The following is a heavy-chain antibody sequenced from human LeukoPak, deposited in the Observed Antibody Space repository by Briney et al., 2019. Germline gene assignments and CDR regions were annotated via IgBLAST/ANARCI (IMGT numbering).Heavy chain of an antibody. D-gene: IGHD3-10*01. Sequence: SETLSLTCTVSGGSISNSYWTWIRQPPGQGLEWIGYIHSSGSTSYNPSLKSRVTISLDTSKNQFSLKLSSVTAADTAVYYCARAYVPSGEGNYFEYWGQGTLVTVSS. CDR2: IHSSGST. CDR3: ARAYVPSGEGNYFEY. J-gene: IGHJ4*02. CDR1: GGSISNSY. V-gene: IGHV4-59*01.